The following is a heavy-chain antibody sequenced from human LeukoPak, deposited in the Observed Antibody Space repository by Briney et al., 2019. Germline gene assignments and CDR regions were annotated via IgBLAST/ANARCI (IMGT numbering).Heavy chain of an antibody. CDR3: ARSSGNQLLFGWYFDL. D-gene: IGHD2-2*01. J-gene: IGHJ2*01. V-gene: IGHV1-69*13. CDR1: GGTFSSYA. CDR2: IIPIFGTA. Sequence: ASVKVSCKASGGTFSSYAISWVRQAPGQGLEWMGGIIPIFGTANYAQKFQGRVTITADESTSTAYMELSSLRSEDTAAYYCARSSGNQLLFGWYFDLWGRGTLVTVSS.